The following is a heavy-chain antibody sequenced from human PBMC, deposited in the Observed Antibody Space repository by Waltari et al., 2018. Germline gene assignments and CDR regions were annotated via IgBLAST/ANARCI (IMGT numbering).Heavy chain of an antibody. CDR1: EFTFSLYW. CDR3: ARGARRTSQTTGWWYFDL. V-gene: IGHV3-74*01. D-gene: IGHD4-17*01. J-gene: IGHJ2*01. CDR2: RNSDGRSI. Sequence: EVQLVESGGGLVQPGGSLRLSCEASEFTFSLYWMHWVRQVPGKGLEWVSRRNSDGRSISYANSVKGRFTISKDNARNTVYLQMNSLRAEDTAIYYCARGARRTSQTTGWWYFDLWGRGTLLTVSS.